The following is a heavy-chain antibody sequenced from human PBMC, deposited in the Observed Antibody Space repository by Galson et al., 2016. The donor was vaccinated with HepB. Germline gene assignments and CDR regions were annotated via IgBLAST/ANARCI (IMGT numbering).Heavy chain of an antibody. CDR3: ARDQVTGPSLMVRGVIALYSYYAMDV. J-gene: IGHJ6*02. D-gene: IGHD3-10*01. Sequence: SLRLSCAVSGFTFSTYAMHWVRQAPGKGLEWVAVIWYDGSKKFYADSVNGRFTISRDNSKNTLYLQMTSLRAQDAAVYYFARDQVTGPSLMVRGVIALYSYYAMDVWGQGTTVTVSS. V-gene: IGHV3-33*01. CDR2: IWYDGSKK. CDR1: GFTFSTYA.